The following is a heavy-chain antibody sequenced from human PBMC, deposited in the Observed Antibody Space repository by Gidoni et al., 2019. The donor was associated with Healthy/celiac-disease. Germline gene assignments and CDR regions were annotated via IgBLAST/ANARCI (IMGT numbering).Heavy chain of an antibody. CDR1: GFPFSSCA. CDR3: AKDQEPRVTGTYYYYGMDV. V-gene: IGHV3-23*01. D-gene: IGHD1-20*01. Sequence: EVQLLESGGGLVQPGGSLRLPCAPSGFPFSSCARSWVRQVPGKGLGWVSAISGSGGSTYYADSVKGRFTISRDNSKNTLYLQMNSLRAEDTAVYYCAKDQEPRVTGTYYYYGMDVWGQGTTVTVSS. CDR2: ISGSGGST. J-gene: IGHJ6*02.